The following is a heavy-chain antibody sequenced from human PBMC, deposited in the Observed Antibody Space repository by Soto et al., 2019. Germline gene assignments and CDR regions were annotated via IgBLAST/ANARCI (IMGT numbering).Heavy chain of an antibody. CDR1: GVSFSGYY. V-gene: IGHV4-34*01. D-gene: IGHD1-26*01. Sequence: PSETLSLTCAVYGVSFSGYYWSWIRHPPGKGLEWIGEINHSGSTNYNPSLKSRVTISVDTSKNQFSLKLSSVTAADTAVYYCARLSRGATTRWGQGTLVTVSS. CDR3: ARLSRGATTR. CDR2: INHSGST. J-gene: IGHJ4*02.